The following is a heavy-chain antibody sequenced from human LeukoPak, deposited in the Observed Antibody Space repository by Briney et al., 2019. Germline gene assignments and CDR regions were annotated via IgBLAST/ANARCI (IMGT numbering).Heavy chain of an antibody. Sequence: ASETLSLTCTVSGGSLSGYFWNWIRQPPGKGLEWIGYIYYSGTTNYNPSLKSRVTISVDTSKNQFSLKLNSVTAADTAVHYCARDSSSWNGWFDPWGQGTLVTVSS. CDR1: GGSLSGYF. D-gene: IGHD6-13*01. V-gene: IGHV4-59*01. J-gene: IGHJ5*02. CDR3: ARDSSSWNGWFDP. CDR2: IYYSGTT.